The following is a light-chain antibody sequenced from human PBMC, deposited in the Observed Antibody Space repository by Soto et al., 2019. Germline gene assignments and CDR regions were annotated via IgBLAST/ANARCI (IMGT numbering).Light chain of an antibody. CDR3: QQYKGYPWT. J-gene: IGKJ1*01. CDR2: HAS. Sequence: IQMTQSHSTLSASVGDRVTITCRASQSVSGWLAWYQQKPGTAPKLLIYHASSLQRGVPSRFSGSGSGTEFTLTVSILQPDDFATYCCQQYKGYPWTFGQGTKVDFK. V-gene: IGKV1-5*01. CDR1: QSVSGW.